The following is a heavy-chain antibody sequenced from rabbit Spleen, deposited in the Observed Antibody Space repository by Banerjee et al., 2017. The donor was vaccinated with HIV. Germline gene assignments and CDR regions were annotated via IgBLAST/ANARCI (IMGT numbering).Heavy chain of an antibody. CDR1: GFSFSDRDV. Sequence: QSLEESGGDLVKPGASLTLTCKASGFSFSDRDVMCWVRQAPGKGLEWIACVNTATGKPVYATWAKGRFAISKTSSTTVTLQMTDLTAADTATYFCARNNVGAPGYGHAIALWGPGTLVTVS. D-gene: IGHD6-1*01. CDR2: VNTATGKP. J-gene: IGHJ4*01. V-gene: IGHV1S40*01. CDR3: ARNNVGAPGYGHAIAL.